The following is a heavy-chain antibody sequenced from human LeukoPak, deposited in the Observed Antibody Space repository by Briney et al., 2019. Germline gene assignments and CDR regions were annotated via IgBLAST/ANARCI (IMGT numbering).Heavy chain of an antibody. CDR3: ASRRLRGYYYYMDV. CDR1: GFTFSDYG. V-gene: IGHV3-30*03. J-gene: IGHJ6*03. Sequence: AGGSLRLSCAASGFTFSDYGMHWVRQAPGKGLEWVAVISYDGNHKNYADSVKGRFTISRDNSKNTLYLQMNSLRAEDTAVYYCASRRLRGYYYYMDVWGKGTTVTVSS. CDR2: ISYDGNHK. D-gene: IGHD4-17*01.